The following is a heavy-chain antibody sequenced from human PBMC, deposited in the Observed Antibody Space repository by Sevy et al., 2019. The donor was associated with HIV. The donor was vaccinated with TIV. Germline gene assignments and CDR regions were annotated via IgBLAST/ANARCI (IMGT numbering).Heavy chain of an antibody. CDR1: GGSFDGYY. CDR3: ARGLGMVRGDFDY. J-gene: IGHJ4*02. D-gene: IGHD3-10*01. Sequence: SETLSLTCAVHGGSFDGYYWTWIRQPQPPGKGLEWIGEILHSGGTNYNPFLKSRVTISVDTSKNQFSLKMTSLTAADTAMYYCARGLGMVRGDFDYWAQGTLVTVSS. V-gene: IGHV4-34*01. CDR2: ILHSGGT.